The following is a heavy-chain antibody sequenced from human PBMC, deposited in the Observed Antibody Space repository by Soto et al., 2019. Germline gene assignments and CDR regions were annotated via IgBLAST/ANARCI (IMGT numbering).Heavy chain of an antibody. CDR3: ARETTYIWGSYRDHDAFDI. D-gene: IGHD3-16*02. J-gene: IGHJ3*02. Sequence: ASVKVSCKASGYTFTVYYMHWVRQAPGQGLEWMGWINPNSGGTNYAQKFQGWVTMTRDTSISTAYMELSRLRSDDTAVYYCARETTYIWGSYRDHDAFDIWGQGTMVTVSS. V-gene: IGHV1-2*04. CDR1: GYTFTVYY. CDR2: INPNSGGT.